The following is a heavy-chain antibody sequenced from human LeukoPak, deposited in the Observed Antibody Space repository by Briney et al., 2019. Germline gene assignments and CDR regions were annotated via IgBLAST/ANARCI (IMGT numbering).Heavy chain of an antibody. V-gene: IGHV3-23*01. J-gene: IGHJ4*02. D-gene: IGHD2-2*01. CDR3: AKCPLNPYCSSTSCYCYVDY. Sequence: GGSLRLSCAASGFTVSSNYMSWVRQAPGKGLEWVSAISGSGGSTYYADSVKGRFTISRDNSKNTLYLQMNSLRAEDTAVYYCAKCPLNPYCSSTSCYCYVDYWGQGTLVTVSS. CDR1: GFTVSSNY. CDR2: ISGSGGST.